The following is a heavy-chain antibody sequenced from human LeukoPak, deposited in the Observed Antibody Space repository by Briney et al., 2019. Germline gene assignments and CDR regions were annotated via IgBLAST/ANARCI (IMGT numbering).Heavy chain of an antibody. Sequence: GSSVKVSCKASGGTFSSYAISWVRQAPGQGLEWMGGIIPIFGTANYAQKFQGRVTITTDESTSTAYMELSSLRSEDTAVYYCARAWIQLWLQGQWEPLGYWGQGTLVTVSS. CDR2: IIPIFGTA. CDR3: ARAWIQLWLQGQWEPLGY. D-gene: IGHD5-18*01. J-gene: IGHJ4*02. V-gene: IGHV1-69*05. CDR1: GGTFSSYA.